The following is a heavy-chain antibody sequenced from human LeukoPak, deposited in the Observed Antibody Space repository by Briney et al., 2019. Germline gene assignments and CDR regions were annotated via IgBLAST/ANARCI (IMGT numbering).Heavy chain of an antibody. CDR1: GGSFSGYY. CDR2: INHSGST. CDR3: ARGRVCSGGSCYRYYYYYYMDV. V-gene: IGHV4-34*01. Sequence: SETLSLTCAVYGGSFSGYYWSWIRQPPGKGLEWIGEINHSGSTNYNPSLKSRVTISVDTSKNQFSLKLSSVTAADTAVYYCARGRVCSGGSCYRYYYYYYMDVWGKGTTVTVSS. D-gene: IGHD2-15*01. J-gene: IGHJ6*03.